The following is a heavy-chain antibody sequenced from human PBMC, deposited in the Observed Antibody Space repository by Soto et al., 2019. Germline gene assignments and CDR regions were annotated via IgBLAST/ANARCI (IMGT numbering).Heavy chain of an antibody. CDR3: ASWRSYSGSYCFDY. V-gene: IGHV1-69*06. CDR2: VVPMYDSV. CDR1: GGTFNSYT. J-gene: IGHJ4*02. D-gene: IGHD1-26*01. Sequence: SVKVSCKASGGTFNSYTINWVRQAPGRGLEWVGQVVPMYDSVNYAENFQGRVTITADKSTKTAYMELTSLRSEDTALYFCASWRSYSGSYCFDYWGQGTLVTVSS.